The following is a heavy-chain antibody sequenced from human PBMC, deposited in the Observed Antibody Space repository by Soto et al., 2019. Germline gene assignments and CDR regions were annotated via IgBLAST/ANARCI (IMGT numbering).Heavy chain of an antibody. Sequence: GSLRLSCAASGFTFSSYGMHWVRQAPDKGLEWVAVISYDGSNEYYADSVKRRFTISRDNSKNTLYLQMNSLRAEDTAVYYCAKVFASGSHPPHDYWGQGTLVTVSS. CDR2: ISYDGSNE. CDR1: GFTFSSYG. J-gene: IGHJ4*02. CDR3: AKVFASGSHPPHDY. D-gene: IGHD3-10*01. V-gene: IGHV3-30*18.